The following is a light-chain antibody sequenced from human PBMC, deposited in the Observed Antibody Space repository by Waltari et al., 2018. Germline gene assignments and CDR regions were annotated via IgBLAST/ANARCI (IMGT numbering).Light chain of an antibody. J-gene: IGLJ2*01. V-gene: IGLV3-1*01. CDR3: QTWDSTTAV. CDR2: QDT. Sequence: SYELTQPPSVSVSPGQTASITCSGDKLGNKYVCWYQQKPGQSPVLVIYQDTKRPSGIPERFSGSNSGNTATLTISGTQAMDEADYYCQTWDSTTAVFGGGTKLTVL. CDR1: KLGNKY.